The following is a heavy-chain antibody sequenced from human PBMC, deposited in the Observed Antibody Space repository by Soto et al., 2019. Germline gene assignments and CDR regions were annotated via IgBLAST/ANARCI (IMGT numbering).Heavy chain of an antibody. CDR3: ARVRSGWGIDY. V-gene: IGHV4-30-2*01. J-gene: IGHJ4*02. D-gene: IGHD6-19*01. CDR1: GCSISSGAYS. CDR2: IYHSGST. Sequence: SETLSLTCAFSGCSISSGAYSWSWIRQPPGKGLNYIGYIYHSGSTYYNPSLKSRVTISVDRSKNQFSLKLSSVTAADTAVYYCARVRSGWGIDYWGQGTLVTVS.